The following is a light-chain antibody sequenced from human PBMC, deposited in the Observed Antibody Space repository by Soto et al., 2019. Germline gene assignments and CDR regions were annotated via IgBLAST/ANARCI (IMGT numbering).Light chain of an antibody. J-gene: IGKJ4*01. CDR2: AAS. V-gene: IGKV3-11*01. CDR1: QKIFSN. CDR3: QQRNNWPPGDT. Sequence: EIVLTQSPATLSLSPGERATLSCRASQKIFSNLAWYQQRPGQAPRLLINAASNRATGIPARFSGSGSGTDFTLTISSLEPEDFAVYFCQQRNNWPPGDTFGGGTKVEIK.